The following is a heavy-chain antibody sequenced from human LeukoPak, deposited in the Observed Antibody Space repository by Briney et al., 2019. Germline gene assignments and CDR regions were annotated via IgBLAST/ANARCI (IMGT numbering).Heavy chain of an antibody. CDR3: ARAVYRRSWYSENWFDP. CDR1: GGSISSYY. V-gene: IGHV4-4*09. CDR2: IYTSGST. Sequence: PSETLSLTCTVSGGSISSYYWSWIRQPPGKGLEWIGYIYTSGSTNYNPSLKSRVTISVDTSKNQFSLKLSSVTAADTAVYYCARAVYRRSWYSENWFDPWGQGTLVTVSS. D-gene: IGHD6-13*01. J-gene: IGHJ5*02.